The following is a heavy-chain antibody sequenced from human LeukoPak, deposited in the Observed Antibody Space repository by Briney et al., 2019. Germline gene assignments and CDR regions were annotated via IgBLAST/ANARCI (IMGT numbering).Heavy chain of an antibody. CDR2: IYHSGST. CDR1: GGSISSGGYS. CDR3: ARGFYDYVWGSYRAYYFDY. V-gene: IGHV4-30-2*01. D-gene: IGHD3-16*02. Sequence: SQTLSLTCAVSGGSISSGGYSWSWIRQPPGKGLEWIGYIYHSGSTYYNPSLKSRVTISVDRSKNQFSLKLSSVTAADTAVYYCARGFYDYVWGSYRAYYFDYWGQGTLVTVSS. J-gene: IGHJ4*02.